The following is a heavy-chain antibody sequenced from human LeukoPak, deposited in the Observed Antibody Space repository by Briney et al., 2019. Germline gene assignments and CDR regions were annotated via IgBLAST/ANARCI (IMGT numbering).Heavy chain of an antibody. D-gene: IGHD3-10*01. CDR1: GYTFTSYG. V-gene: IGHV1-8*02. Sequence: ASVKVSCKASGYTFTSYGISWVRQATGQGLEWMGWMNPNSGNTGYAQKFQGRVTMTRNTSISTAYMELSSLRSEDTAVYYCARERVLWFGRRGPWFDPWGQGTLVTVSS. CDR2: MNPNSGNT. CDR3: ARERVLWFGRRGPWFDP. J-gene: IGHJ5*02.